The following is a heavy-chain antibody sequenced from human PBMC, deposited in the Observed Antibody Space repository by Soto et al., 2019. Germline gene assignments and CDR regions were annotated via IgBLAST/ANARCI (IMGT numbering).Heavy chain of an antibody. CDR2: IYYSAST. D-gene: IGHD6-6*01. Sequence: QVQLQESGPGLVKPSQTLSLTCTVSGGSISSGGYYWSWIRQHPGKGLEWIGYIYYSASTYYNPSLKSRVTISVDTSKNQFSLQLSSVTAADTAVYYCARDYSSSSAWFDPWGQGTLVTVSS. CDR1: GGSISSGGYY. J-gene: IGHJ5*02. V-gene: IGHV4-31*03. CDR3: ARDYSSSSAWFDP.